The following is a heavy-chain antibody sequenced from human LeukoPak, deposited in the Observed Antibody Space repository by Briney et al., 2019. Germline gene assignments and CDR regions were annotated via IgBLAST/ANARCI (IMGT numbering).Heavy chain of an antibody. J-gene: IGHJ4*02. CDR2: IYYSGST. Sequence: SETLSLTCTASGGSISRYYWSWIRQPPGKGLEWIGYIYYSGSTNYNPSLKSRVTISVDTSKNQFSLKLSSVTAADTAVYYCARGALVAAYYFDYWGQGTLVTVSS. CDR3: ARGALVAAYYFDY. D-gene: IGHD2-8*02. CDR1: GGSISRYY. V-gene: IGHV4-59*01.